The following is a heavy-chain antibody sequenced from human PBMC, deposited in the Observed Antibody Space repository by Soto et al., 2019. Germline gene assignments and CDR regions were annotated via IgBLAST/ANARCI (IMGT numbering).Heavy chain of an antibody. CDR3: AKEGGLSGSYYISSSYYFDY. Sequence: QVQLVESGGGGVQPGRSLRLSCVASGFTFSSYGMHWVRQAPGKGLEWVAIISYDGSNTYYADSVKGRFTISRDNSKNPLYLQMNSLRAEDTSVYYCAKEGGLSGSYYISSSYYFDYWGQGTLVTVSS. CDR2: ISYDGSNT. CDR1: GFTFSSYG. D-gene: IGHD1-26*01. J-gene: IGHJ4*02. V-gene: IGHV3-30*18.